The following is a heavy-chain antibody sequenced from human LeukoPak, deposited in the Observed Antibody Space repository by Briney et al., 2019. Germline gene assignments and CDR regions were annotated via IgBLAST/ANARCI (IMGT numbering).Heavy chain of an antibody. D-gene: IGHD1-26*01. V-gene: IGHV4-39*01. CDR3: AKSGGYGLIDK. CDR2: IDYSGST. CDR1: DGSISRSSYY. Sequence: SEALSLTCSVSDGSISRSSYYWGWIRQPPGKGLEWIGIIDYSGSTDYNPSLNSRVTISIDTSKNLFSLRLNSMTAADTAVYYCAKSGGYGLIDKWGQGTLVTVSS. J-gene: IGHJ4*02.